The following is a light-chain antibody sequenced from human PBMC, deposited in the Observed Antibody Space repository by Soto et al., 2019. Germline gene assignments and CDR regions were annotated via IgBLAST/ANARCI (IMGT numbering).Light chain of an antibody. Sequence: ESVLAQSSGTPSLCSGGRATPSCRASQSVSNNYLAWYQQKPGQAPRLLIYGASNRATGIPDRFSGSGSGTDFTLTISRLEPEDFAVYYCQQYGSSGTFGQGTKVDIK. J-gene: IGKJ1*01. CDR3: QQYGSSGT. CDR2: GAS. V-gene: IGKV3-20*01. CDR1: QSVSNNY.